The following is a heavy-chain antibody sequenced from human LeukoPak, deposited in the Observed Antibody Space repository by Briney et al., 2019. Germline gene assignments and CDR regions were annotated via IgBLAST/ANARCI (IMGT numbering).Heavy chain of an antibody. Sequence: SETLSLTCTVSGYSISSGYYWGWIRQPPGKGPEWIGSIYHSGSTYYNPSLKSRVTISVDTSKNQFSLKLSSVTAADTAVYYCARVGPISVFDPWGQGTLVTVSS. V-gene: IGHV4-38-2*02. D-gene: IGHD3/OR15-3a*01. CDR1: GYSISSGYY. CDR3: ARVGPISVFDP. J-gene: IGHJ5*02. CDR2: IYHSGST.